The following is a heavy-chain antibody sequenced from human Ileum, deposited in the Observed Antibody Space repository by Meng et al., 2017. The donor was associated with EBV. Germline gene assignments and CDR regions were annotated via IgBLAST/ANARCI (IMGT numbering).Heavy chain of an antibody. J-gene: IGHJ4*02. CDR3: ARAGNGGSYYFTY. CDR1: GYIFRHYV. D-gene: IGHD1-26*01. V-gene: IGHV1-18*01. Sequence: EVYGAGWKNQWDSVEASCKVSGYIFRHYVMRWLRQAPGQGLEWMGWISAYNGNTNYAQNIKGRVTMTTDTSTGTAYMEVRSLRSDDTAVYYCARAGNGGSYYFTYWGQGTLVTVSS. CDR2: ISAYNGNT.